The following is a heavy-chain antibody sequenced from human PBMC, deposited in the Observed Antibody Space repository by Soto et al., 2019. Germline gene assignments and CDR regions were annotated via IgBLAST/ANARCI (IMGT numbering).Heavy chain of an antibody. V-gene: IGHV1-18*01. CDR1: GYTFKDYG. CDR3: ARGTETRRKAYFEY. CDR2: ISAYTGNT. Sequence: ASVKVSCKASGYTFKDYGITWVRQSPGQGLEWMGWISAYTGNTNYAQRVQGRVTMSTDTSTSTAYLELRSLRSDDTAVYYCARGTETRRKAYFEYWGQGTLVTVSS. J-gene: IGHJ4*02. D-gene: IGHD4-17*01.